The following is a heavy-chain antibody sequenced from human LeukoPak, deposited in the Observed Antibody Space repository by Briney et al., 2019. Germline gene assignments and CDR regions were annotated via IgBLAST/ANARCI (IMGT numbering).Heavy chain of an antibody. CDR1: GFTFSSYA. CDR2: IRGSGGST. D-gene: IGHD2-2*01. V-gene: IGHV3-23*01. CDR3: AKEGIRLVIVVVPAASQ. J-gene: IGHJ4*02. Sequence: PGGSLRLSCAASGFTFSSYAMSWVRQAPGKGLEWVSPIRGSGGSTYYADSVKGRFPISRDNSNNTLYLQMNSLRAEDTAVYYCAKEGIRLVIVVVPAASQWGQGTLVTVSS.